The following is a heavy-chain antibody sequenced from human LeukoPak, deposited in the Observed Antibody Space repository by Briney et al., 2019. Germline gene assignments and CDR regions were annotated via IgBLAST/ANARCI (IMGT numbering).Heavy chain of an antibody. CDR2: IKQDGSQE. CDR1: GFTFSSYS. J-gene: IGHJ4*02. V-gene: IGHV3-7*01. CDR3: ASGVPYDSWSGPHYSDY. Sequence: PGGSLRLSCAASGFTFSSYSMNWVRQAPGKGLEWVAHIKQDGSQEYYVDSVKGRFTISRDSAKNSLYLQMNSLRAEDTAVYYCASGVPYDSWSGPHYSDYWGQGTLVTVSS. D-gene: IGHD3-3*01.